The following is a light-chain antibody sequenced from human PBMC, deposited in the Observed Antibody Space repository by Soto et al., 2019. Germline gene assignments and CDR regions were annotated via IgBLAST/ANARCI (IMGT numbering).Light chain of an antibody. V-gene: IGKV3-20*01. CDR3: QQYGSSPPYT. J-gene: IGKJ2*01. Sequence: EIVLTQSPGTLSLSPGERATLSCRASESVSSSTYLAWYQQKPGQAPRLLIYGASSRATGIPDRFIGSGSGTDFTLTISRLEPEDFAVYYCQQYGSSPPYTFGQGTKLEIK. CDR2: GAS. CDR1: ESVSSSTY.